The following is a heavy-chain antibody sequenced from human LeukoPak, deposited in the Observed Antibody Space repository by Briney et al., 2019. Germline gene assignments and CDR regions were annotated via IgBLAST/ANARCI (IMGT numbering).Heavy chain of an antibody. CDR1: GGTFSSYA. D-gene: IGHD2-2*03. CDR2: IIPIFGTA. J-gene: IGHJ6*03. V-gene: IGHV1-69*13. CDR3: ARVPGYCSSTSCFSYYYYYMDV. Sequence: ASVKVSCKASGGTFSSYAISWVRQAPGQGLEWMGGIIPIFGTANYAQKFQGRVTITADESTSTAYMELSSLRSEDTAVYYCARVPGYCSSTSCFSYYYYYMDVWGKGITVTISS.